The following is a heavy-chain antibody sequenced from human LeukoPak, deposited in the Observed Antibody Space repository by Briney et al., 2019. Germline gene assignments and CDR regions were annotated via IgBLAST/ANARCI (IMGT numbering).Heavy chain of an antibody. CDR3: ARESDSAGACDY. D-gene: IGHD2-21*02. CDR1: GFTVSSNY. J-gene: IGHJ4*02. CDR2: ISYDGSYK. Sequence: GGSLRLSCAASGFTVSSNYMSWVRQAPGKGLEWVAVISYDGSYKHDADSVKGRFTISRDNSKNTLYLQMNSLRAEDTAMYYCARESDSAGACDYWGQGTLVTVSS. V-gene: IGHV3-30*03.